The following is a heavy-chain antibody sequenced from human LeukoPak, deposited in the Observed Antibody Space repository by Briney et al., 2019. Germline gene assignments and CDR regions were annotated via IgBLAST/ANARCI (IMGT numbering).Heavy chain of an antibody. CDR2: IYFSGST. Sequence: GSLRLSCAASGFTFSSYWMSWVRQAPGKGLEWIGSIYFSGSTYYNPSLKSRVTISVDTSKNQFSLKLSSVTAADTAVYYCARGPIEQQLVSNWFDPWGQGTLVTVSS. CDR1: GFTFSSYW. D-gene: IGHD6-13*01. J-gene: IGHJ5*02. V-gene: IGHV4-39*07. CDR3: ARGPIEQQLVSNWFDP.